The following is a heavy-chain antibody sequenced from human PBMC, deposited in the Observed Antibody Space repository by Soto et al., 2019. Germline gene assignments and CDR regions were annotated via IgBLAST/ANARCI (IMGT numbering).Heavy chain of an antibody. Sequence: ASEKASCKTSGYTFTRYDINWVRQATGQGLEWMGWMNPNSGNTGYAQKFQGRVTMTRNTSISTAYMELSSLRSEDTAVYYCAILSWSDYYYYYMDVWGKGTTVTVSS. J-gene: IGHJ6*03. CDR3: AILSWSDYYYYYMDV. CDR1: GYTFTRYD. V-gene: IGHV1-8*01. CDR2: MNPNSGNT.